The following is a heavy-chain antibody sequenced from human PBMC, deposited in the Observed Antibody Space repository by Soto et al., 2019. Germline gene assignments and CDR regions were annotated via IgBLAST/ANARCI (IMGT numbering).Heavy chain of an antibody. CDR3: GVSAGLDF. D-gene: IGHD6-13*01. CDR2: ISADSGEP. V-gene: IGHV1-18*01. J-gene: IGHJ4*02. Sequence: QVQLVQSGPEVKRPGSSVKISCKASGFSSTTYAFSCVRRAPGPGLEWMGLISADSGEPRYAQKFQGRVAMTTDTSTRTAYMELRGLTSDDTPVYYCGVSAGLDFWGQGTRVTVSS. CDR1: GFSSTTYA.